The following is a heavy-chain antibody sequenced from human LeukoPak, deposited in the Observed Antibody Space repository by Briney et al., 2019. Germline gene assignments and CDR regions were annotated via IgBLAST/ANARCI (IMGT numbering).Heavy chain of an antibody. CDR3: ATVGDYSGSGRIYYYFDY. V-gene: IGHV1-24*01. J-gene: IGHJ4*02. D-gene: IGHD3-10*01. Sequence: GASVTVSFKVSGYSLIDLSINWVRQGPGKGLEWMGGFDPEDGETIYAQKFQGRVTMTEDTSTDTAYMDLSSLRSEDTAVYYCATVGDYSGSGRIYYYFDYWGQGTLVTVSS. CDR2: FDPEDGET. CDR1: GYSLIDLS.